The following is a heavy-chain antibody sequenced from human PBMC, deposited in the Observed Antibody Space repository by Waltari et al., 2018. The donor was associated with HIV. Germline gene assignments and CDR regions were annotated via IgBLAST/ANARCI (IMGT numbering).Heavy chain of an antibody. Sequence: QVQLQESGPRLVKPSQTLSLTCTVSGGSISRGSYYWSWIRRPAGKGLEWIGRIYTSGTTTYNPSLKSRVTISIDTSKNQFSLNLSSVTAADTAVYYCARDVGVQGWLNDIWNFDVWGRGTLVTVSS. CDR3: ARDVGVQGWLNDIWNFDV. J-gene: IGHJ2*01. V-gene: IGHV4-61*02. CDR1: GGSISRGSYY. D-gene: IGHD5-18*01. CDR2: IYTSGTT.